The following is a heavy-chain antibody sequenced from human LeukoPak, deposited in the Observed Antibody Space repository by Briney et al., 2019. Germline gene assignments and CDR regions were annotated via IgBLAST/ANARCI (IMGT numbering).Heavy chain of an antibody. J-gene: IGHJ4*02. CDR2: IYYSGST. CDR3: ARQYYDFWSAPGPFDY. CDR1: GGSIGSFY. Sequence: KPSETLSLTCTVSGGSIGSFYWGWIRQPPGKGLEWIGYIYYSGSTNYNPSLKSRVTISVDTSKNQFSLKLSSVTAADTAVYYCARQYYDFWSAPGPFDYWGQGTLVTVSS. D-gene: IGHD3-3*01. V-gene: IGHV4-59*01.